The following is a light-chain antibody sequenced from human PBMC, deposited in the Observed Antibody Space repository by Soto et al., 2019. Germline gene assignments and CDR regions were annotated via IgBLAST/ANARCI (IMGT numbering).Light chain of an antibody. J-gene: IGLJ1*01. CDR2: GNI. CDR1: RSNIGAGYD. Sequence: QAVRTQPPSVSGAPGQRVTISCTGRRSNIGAGYDVHWYQQRPGTAPKLLIFGNINRPSGVPDRFSGSNSGTSASLAITGLQAEDEGDYYCQSYDSTLSARYVFGTGTKVTVL. V-gene: IGLV1-40*01. CDR3: QSYDSTLSARYV.